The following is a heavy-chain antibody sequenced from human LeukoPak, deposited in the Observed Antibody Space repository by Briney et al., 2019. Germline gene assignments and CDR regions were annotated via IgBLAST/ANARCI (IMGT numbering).Heavy chain of an antibody. V-gene: IGHV4-34*01. CDR3: AREAPHGYCSGGSCYSDY. CDR1: GGSFSGYY. CDR2: INHSGST. J-gene: IGHJ4*02. Sequence: SETLSLTCAVYGGSFSGYYWSWIRQPPGKGLEWIGEINHSGSTNYNPSLKSRVTISVDTSKNQFSLKLSSVTAADTAVYYCAREAPHGYCSGGSCYSDYWGQGTLVTVSS. D-gene: IGHD2-15*01.